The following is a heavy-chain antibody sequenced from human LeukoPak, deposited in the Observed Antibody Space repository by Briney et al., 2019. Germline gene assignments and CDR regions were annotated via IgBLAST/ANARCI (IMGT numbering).Heavy chain of an antibody. D-gene: IGHD3-10*01. V-gene: IGHV4-4*07. CDR2: IYTSGSI. CDR1: GASISSYY. CDR3: ARDFGSGVFDY. Sequence: SETLSLTCTVSGASISSYYWTWIRQPAGKGLEWIGRIYTSGSINYNPSLKSRVAMSVDTSKNQFSLKLSSVTAADTAVYYCARDFGSGVFDYWGQGTLVTVSS. J-gene: IGHJ4*02.